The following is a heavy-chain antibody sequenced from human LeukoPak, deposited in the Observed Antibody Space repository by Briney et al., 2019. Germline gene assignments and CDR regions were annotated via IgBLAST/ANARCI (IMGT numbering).Heavy chain of an antibody. CDR2: IYHSGST. J-gene: IGHJ2*01. V-gene: IGHV4-30-2*01. CDR1: GGSISSGGYS. CDR3: ARVLSLDWYFDL. Sequence: SETLSLTCAVSGGSISSGGYSWSWIRQPPGKGLERIGYIYHSGSTYYNPSLKSRVTISVDRSKNQFSLRLSSVTAADTAVYYCARVLSLDWYFDLWGRGTLVTVSS.